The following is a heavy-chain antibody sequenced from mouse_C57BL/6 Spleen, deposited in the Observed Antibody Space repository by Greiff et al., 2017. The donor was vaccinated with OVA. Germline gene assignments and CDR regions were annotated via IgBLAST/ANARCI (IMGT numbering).Heavy chain of an antibody. J-gene: IGHJ4*01. Sequence: DVMLVESGGGLVKPGGSLKLSCAASGFTFSSYAMSWVRQTPEKRLEWVATISDGGSYTYYPDNVKGRFTISRDNAKNNLYLQMSHLKSEDTAMYYCARADYYGSSYAMDYWGQGTSVTVSS. CDR2: ISDGGSYT. V-gene: IGHV5-4*03. CDR1: GFTFSSYA. CDR3: ARADYYGSSYAMDY. D-gene: IGHD1-1*01.